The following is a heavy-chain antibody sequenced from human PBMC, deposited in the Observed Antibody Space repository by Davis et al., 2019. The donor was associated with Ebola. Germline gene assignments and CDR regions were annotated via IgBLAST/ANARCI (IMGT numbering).Heavy chain of an antibody. CDR1: GGTFSSYA. CDR3: ARGRVPEQKLVPHDC. CDR2: IIPIFGTA. J-gene: IGHJ4*02. Sequence: SVKVSCKASGGTFSSYAISWVRQAPGQGLEWMGGIIPIFGTANYAQKFQGRVTITADESTSMAYMELTSLRSEDTAVYYCARGRVPEQKLVPHDCWGQGTLVTVSS. V-gene: IGHV1-69*13. D-gene: IGHD6-13*01.